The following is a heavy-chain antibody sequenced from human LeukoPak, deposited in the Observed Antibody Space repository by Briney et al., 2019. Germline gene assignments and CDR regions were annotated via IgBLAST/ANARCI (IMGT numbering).Heavy chain of an antibody. CDR2: INHSGST. CDR1: GGSFSGYY. V-gene: IGHV4-34*01. Sequence: SETLSLTCAVYGGSFSGYYWSWIRQPPGKGLEWIGEINHSGSTNYNPSLKSRVTISVDTSKNQFSLKLSSVTAADTAVYYCARGTIWSGYYISYYFDYWGQGTLVTVSS. J-gene: IGHJ4*02. D-gene: IGHD3-3*01. CDR3: ARGTIWSGYYISYYFDY.